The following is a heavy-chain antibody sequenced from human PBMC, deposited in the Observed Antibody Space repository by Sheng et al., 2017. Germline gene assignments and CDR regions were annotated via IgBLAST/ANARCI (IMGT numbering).Heavy chain of an antibody. CDR3: ARDFIGRPMGYTSALFFDP. J-gene: IGHJ5*02. V-gene: IGHV3-21*06. Sequence: DVQLVESGGGLVKPGESLRLSCSASGFTFRSYSMNWVRQTPGRGLEWVAFIDSSSAFIYYKDSVKGRFTISRDNAMNSLYLQLNSLRAEDTAMYYCARDFIGRPMGYTSALFFDPRGQGTLVTVSS. D-gene: IGHD6-19*01. CDR1: GFTFRSYS. CDR2: IDSSSAFI.